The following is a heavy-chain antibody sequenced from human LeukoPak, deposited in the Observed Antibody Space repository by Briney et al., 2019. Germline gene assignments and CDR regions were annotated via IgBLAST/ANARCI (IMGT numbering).Heavy chain of an antibody. J-gene: IGHJ6*03. D-gene: IGHD3-3*01. CDR2: INTDGSST. Sequence: GGSLRLSCAASGFTFSSYWMHWVRQAPGKGLVWVSRINTDGSSTSYADSVKGRFTISRDNAKNTLYLQMNSLRAEDTAVYYCHLEWLDMDVWGKGTTVTVSS. CDR1: GFTFSSYW. CDR3: HLEWLDMDV. V-gene: IGHV3-74*01.